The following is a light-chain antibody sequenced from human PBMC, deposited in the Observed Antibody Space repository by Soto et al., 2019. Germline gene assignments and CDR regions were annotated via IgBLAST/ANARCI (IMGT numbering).Light chain of an antibody. J-gene: IGKJ5*01. CDR2: DAS. CDR3: QVRTNWSIA. V-gene: IGKV3D-20*02. Sequence: EIVLTQSPGTLSLSPGERATLSCRAGQSVSSNFLDWYQQKPGQAPRLLIYDASNRATGIPARFSGTGSGTDFTLTINNLEPEDFAVYYCQVRTNWSIAFGRGTRLEIK. CDR1: QSVSSNF.